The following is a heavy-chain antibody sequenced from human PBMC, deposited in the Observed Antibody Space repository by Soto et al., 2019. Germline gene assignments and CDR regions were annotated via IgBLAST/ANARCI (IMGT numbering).Heavy chain of an antibody. Sequence: GGSLRLSCAASGFTFDDYAMHWVRQAPGKGLEWVAGIGCDGGNIGYADSVKGRFTISRDKAKNSLYLQMNSLRAEDTALYYCAKDYSGGGATIGRYYYYGMDVWGQGTTVTVSS. J-gene: IGHJ6*02. V-gene: IGHV3-9*01. CDR2: IGCDGGNI. CDR1: GFTFDDYA. CDR3: AKDYSGGGATIGRYYYYGMDV. D-gene: IGHD5-12*01.